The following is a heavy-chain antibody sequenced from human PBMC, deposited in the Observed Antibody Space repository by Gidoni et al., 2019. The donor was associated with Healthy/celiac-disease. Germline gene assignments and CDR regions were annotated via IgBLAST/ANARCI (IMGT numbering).Heavy chain of an antibody. CDR3: ARLLPTMVRGVIITHFDY. D-gene: IGHD3-10*01. Sequence: QVQLQQSGPGLVTPSQTLSLTCAISGARVSSNSAAWNWIRQSPSRGLEWLGRTYYRSKWYNDYAVSVKSRITINPDTSKNQFSLQLNAVTPEDTAVYYCARLLPTMVRGVIITHFDYGGQGTLVTVSS. CDR2: TYYRSKWYN. J-gene: IGHJ4*02. CDR1: GARVSSNSAA. V-gene: IGHV6-1*01.